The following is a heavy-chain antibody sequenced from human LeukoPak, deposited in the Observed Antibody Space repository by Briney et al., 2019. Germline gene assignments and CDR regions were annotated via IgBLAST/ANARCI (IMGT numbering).Heavy chain of an antibody. CDR3: ARGPGYGSGTFER. J-gene: IGHJ4*02. D-gene: IGHD3-10*01. V-gene: IGHV4-34*01. Sequence: SETLSLTCAVYGGSFSGYYRSWIRQPPGKGLEWIGEINHSGSTNYNPSLKSRVTISVDTSKNQFSLKLSSVTAADTAVYYCARGPGYGSGTFERWGQGTLVTVSS. CDR2: INHSGST. CDR1: GGSFSGYY.